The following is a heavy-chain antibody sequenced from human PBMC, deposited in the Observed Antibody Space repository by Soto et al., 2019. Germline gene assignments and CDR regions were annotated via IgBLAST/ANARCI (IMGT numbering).Heavy chain of an antibody. CDR1: GGSISYGDYF. V-gene: IGHV4-30-4*08. J-gene: IGHJ4*02. CDR2: VYESGTT. Sequence: PSETLSLTCTVSGGSISYGDYFWTWIRQPPGKGLEWIGYVYESGTTYYNPSLKSRVTISVDTSKNQFSLKLSSVTAADTAVYYCVRNLRAAAASVFDYWGQGALVTV. CDR3: VRNLRAAAASVFDY. D-gene: IGHD6-13*01.